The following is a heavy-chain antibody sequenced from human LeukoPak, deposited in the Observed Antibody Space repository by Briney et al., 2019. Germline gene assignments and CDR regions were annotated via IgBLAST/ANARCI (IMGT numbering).Heavy chain of an antibody. V-gene: IGHV4-34*01. J-gene: IGHJ4*02. Sequence: PSETLSLTCAVYGGSFSGYYWSWIRQPPGKGLEWIGEINHSGSTNYNPSLKSRVTISVDTSKNQFSLKLSSVTAADTAVYYCARGSTYGSGIFDYWGQGTLVTVSS. CDR1: GGSFSGYY. CDR3: ARGSTYGSGIFDY. D-gene: IGHD3-10*01. CDR2: INHSGST.